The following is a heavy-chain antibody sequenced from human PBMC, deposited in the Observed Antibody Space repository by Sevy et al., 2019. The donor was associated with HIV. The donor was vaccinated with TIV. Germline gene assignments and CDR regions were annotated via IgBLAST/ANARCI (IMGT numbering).Heavy chain of an antibody. Sequence: GGSLRLSCAASGFTFSSYSMNWVRQAPGKGLEWVSYISSSSSTIYYADSVKGRFTISRDNAKNSLYLQMNSLRDEDTAVYYCARVNDSTSPYGMDVWGQGTTVTVSS. V-gene: IGHV3-48*02. CDR1: GFTFSSYS. CDR3: ARVNDSTSPYGMDV. CDR2: ISSSSSTI. J-gene: IGHJ6*02. D-gene: IGHD2-2*01.